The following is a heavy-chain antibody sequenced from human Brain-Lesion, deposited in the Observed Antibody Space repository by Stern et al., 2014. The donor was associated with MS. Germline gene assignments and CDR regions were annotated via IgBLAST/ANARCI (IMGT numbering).Heavy chain of an antibody. Sequence: VQLVQSGPGLVKPSETLSLTCTVAGGSVSSTSYAWAWIRQPPGKGLEWIGTIYYSGNTYYSPSLKSRLTLSLAPSKNQFSLRLGSGTAADTAVYYCAGEEDIRYCSGGSCTGNWFDPWGQGTLVTVSS. CDR1: GGSVSSTSYA. D-gene: IGHD2-15*01. J-gene: IGHJ5*02. CDR3: AGEEDIRYCSGGSCTGNWFDP. V-gene: IGHV4-39*01. CDR2: IYYSGNT.